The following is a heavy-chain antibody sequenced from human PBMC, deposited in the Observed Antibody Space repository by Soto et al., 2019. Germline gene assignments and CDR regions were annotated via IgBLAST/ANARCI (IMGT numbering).Heavy chain of an antibody. CDR3: SFHSPITGHFDY. CDR2: IYYSGST. Sequence: PSESLSLTCTVSGGSISSGDYYWSWIRQPPGKGLEWIGYIYYSGSTYYNPSLKSRVTISVDTSKNQFSLKLSSVTAADTAVYYCSFHSPITGHFDYWGQGTLVTVSS. D-gene: IGHD5-12*01. J-gene: IGHJ4*02. CDR1: GGSISSGDYY. V-gene: IGHV4-30-4*01.